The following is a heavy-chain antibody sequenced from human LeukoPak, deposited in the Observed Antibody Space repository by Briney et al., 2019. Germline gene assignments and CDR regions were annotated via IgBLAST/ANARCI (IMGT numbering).Heavy chain of an antibody. D-gene: IGHD2-2*01. CDR2: ISSSSSYI. V-gene: IGHV3-21*01. J-gene: IGHJ5*02. CDR1: GFTFSGYS. Sequence: GGSLRLSCAASGFTFSGYSMNWVRQAPGKGLEWVSSISSSSSYIYYADSVKGRFTISRDNAKNSLYLQMNSLRAEDTAVYYCARDPRRLGYCSSTSCYFLWFDPWGQGTLVTVSS. CDR3: ARDPRRLGYCSSTSCYFLWFDP.